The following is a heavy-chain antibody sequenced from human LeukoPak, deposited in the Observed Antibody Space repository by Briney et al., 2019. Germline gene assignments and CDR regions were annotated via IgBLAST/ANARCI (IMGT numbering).Heavy chain of an antibody. Sequence: GGSLRPSCAASGFIFSSYSMNWVRQAPGKGLEWVSSISSGSSYIYYADSVKGRFTISRDNAKNSLYLQMNSLRAEDTAVYYCARAGNYYGRHTNWFDPWGQGTLVTVSS. CDR3: ARAGNYYGRHTNWFDP. CDR1: GFIFSSYS. CDR2: ISSGSSYI. V-gene: IGHV3-21*01. D-gene: IGHD3-10*01. J-gene: IGHJ5*02.